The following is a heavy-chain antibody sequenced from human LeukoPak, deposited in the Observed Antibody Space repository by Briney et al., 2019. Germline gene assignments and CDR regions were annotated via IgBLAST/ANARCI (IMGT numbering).Heavy chain of an antibody. V-gene: IGHV4-34*01. Sequence: GSLRLSCAASGFTFSDYYMSWIRQAPGKGLEWIGEINHSGSTNYNPSLKSRVTISVDTSKNQISLKLRSVTAADTAVYYCAREAPISDSGNYYKSLGYWGQGTLVTVSS. CDR1: GFTFSDYY. D-gene: IGHD3-10*01. J-gene: IGHJ4*02. CDR3: AREAPISDSGNYYKSLGY. CDR2: INHSGST.